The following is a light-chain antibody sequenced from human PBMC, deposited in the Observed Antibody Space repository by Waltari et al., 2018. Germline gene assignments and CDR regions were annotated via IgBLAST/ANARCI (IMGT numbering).Light chain of an antibody. J-gene: IGLJ2*01. V-gene: IGLV2-8*01. CDR3: SSYAGNNNVV. Sequence: QSALTQPPSASGSPGQSVTISCTGTSDDVGGYNFVSWNQQHPGKAPQPMIYEVTKRPSGVPERFSGYKSDNEASLAVSGLQAEDEADYYCSSYAGNNNVVFGGGTKLTVL. CDR1: SDDVGGYNF. CDR2: EVT.